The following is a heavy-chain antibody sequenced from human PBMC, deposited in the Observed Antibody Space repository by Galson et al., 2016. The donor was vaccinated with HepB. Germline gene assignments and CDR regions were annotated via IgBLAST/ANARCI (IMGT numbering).Heavy chain of an antibody. Sequence: SLRLSCAASGFTFSRYSMHWVRQAPGKGLEWVAVISYDGSNKDYADSVKGRFTISRDNSKYMLYLQMNSLRAEDTAVYYCARDSPLDVLRFLEWFSPHGMDVWGQWTTVTVSS. CDR3: ARDSPLDVLRFLEWFSPHGMDV. V-gene: IGHV3-30*04. CDR1: GFTFSRYS. CDR2: ISYDGSNK. J-gene: IGHJ6*02. D-gene: IGHD3-3*01.